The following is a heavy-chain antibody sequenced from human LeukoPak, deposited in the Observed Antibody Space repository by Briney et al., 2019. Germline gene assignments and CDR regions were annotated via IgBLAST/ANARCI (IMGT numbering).Heavy chain of an antibody. J-gene: IGHJ6*03. CDR3: ARDLSTSLRYFGGGYMDV. Sequence: PGGSLRLSCAASGFTFSSYGMHWVRQAPGKGLEWVSVIYSGGSTYYADSVKGRFTISRDNSKNTLYLQMNSLRAEDTAVYYCARDLSTSLRYFGGGYMDVWGKGTTVTVSS. V-gene: IGHV3-NL1*01. CDR2: IYSGGST. CDR1: GFTFSSYG. D-gene: IGHD3-9*01.